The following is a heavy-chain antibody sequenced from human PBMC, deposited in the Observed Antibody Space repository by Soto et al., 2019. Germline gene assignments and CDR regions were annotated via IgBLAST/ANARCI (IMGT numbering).Heavy chain of an antibody. V-gene: IGHV1-69*06. J-gene: IGHJ4*02. CDR1: GGTFSSYS. CDR2: IIPIFGTA. D-gene: IGHD2-15*01. CDR3: AASKTLRYCSGGSCPYPGSFDY. Sequence: SLKVSCKASGGTFSSYSISWVRQAPGQGLEWMGGIIPIFGTANYAQKFQGRVTIAADKSTSTAYMELSSLRSEDTAVYYCAASKTLRYCSGGSCPYPGSFDYWGQGTLVTVSS.